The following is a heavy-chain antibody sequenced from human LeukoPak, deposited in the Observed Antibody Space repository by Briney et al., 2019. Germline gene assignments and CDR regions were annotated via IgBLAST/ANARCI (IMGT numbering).Heavy chain of an antibody. CDR3: AKDNDLRGIAVAGLDY. Sequence: PGGSLRLSCAASGFTFDDYAMHRGRQAPGKGLEWVSLISGDGGSTYYADSVKGRFTISRDNSKNSLYLQMNSLRTEDTALYYCAKDNDLRGIAVAGLDYWGQGTLVTVSS. CDR1: GFTFDDYA. D-gene: IGHD6-19*01. CDR2: ISGDGGST. J-gene: IGHJ4*02. V-gene: IGHV3-43*02.